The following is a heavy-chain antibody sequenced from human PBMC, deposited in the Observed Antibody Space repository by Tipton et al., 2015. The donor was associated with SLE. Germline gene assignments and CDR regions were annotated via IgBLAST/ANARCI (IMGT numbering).Heavy chain of an antibody. CDR3: ARHDPHNWNYWFYFDH. Sequence: TLSLTCSVSGGSISNYYWSWIRQPPGKGLEWLAYIYYSGSTDYNPSLKSRLTISVDTSKNQFSLRLTSVTAADTAIYYCARHDPHNWNYWFYFDHWGQGTLVTVST. V-gene: IGHV4-59*08. CDR1: GGSISNYY. J-gene: IGHJ4*02. D-gene: IGHD1-7*01. CDR2: IYYSGST.